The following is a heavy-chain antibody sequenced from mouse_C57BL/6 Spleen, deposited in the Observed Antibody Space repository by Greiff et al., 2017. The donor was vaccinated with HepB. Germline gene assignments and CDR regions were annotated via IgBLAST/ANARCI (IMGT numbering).Heavy chain of an antibody. CDR2: IHPNSGST. D-gene: IGHD3-2*02. CDR1: GYTFTSYW. J-gene: IGHJ4*01. V-gene: IGHV1-64*01. Sequence: QVQLQQSGAELVKPGASVKLSCKASGYTFTSYWMHWVKQRPGQGLEWIGMIHPNSGSTNYNEKFKSKATLTVDKSSSTAYMQLSSLTSEDSAVYYCARRQLRPPYYAMDYWGQGTSVTVSS. CDR3: ARRQLRPPYYAMDY.